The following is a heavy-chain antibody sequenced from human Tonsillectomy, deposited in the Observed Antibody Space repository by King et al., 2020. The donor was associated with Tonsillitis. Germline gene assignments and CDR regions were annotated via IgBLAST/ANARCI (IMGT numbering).Heavy chain of an antibody. Sequence: QLVQSGAEVKKPGESLKISCKGSGYSFTTYCIGWVRQMPGKGLEWMGIIYPGDSDTRYSPSFQAQVTISADKSISTAYLQWSSLKASDTAMYYCARLRGRYDYYYYGMDVWGQGTTVTVSS. V-gene: IGHV5-51*01. CDR3: ARLRGRYDYYYYGMDV. D-gene: IGHD6-19*01. CDR1: GYSFTTYC. CDR2: IYPGDSDT. J-gene: IGHJ6*02.